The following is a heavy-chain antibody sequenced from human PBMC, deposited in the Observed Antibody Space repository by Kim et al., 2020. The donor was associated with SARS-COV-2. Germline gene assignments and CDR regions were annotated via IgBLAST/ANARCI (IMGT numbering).Heavy chain of an antibody. V-gene: IGHV3-30*18. D-gene: IGHD1-26*01. Sequence: GGSLRLSCAASGFTFNTYGMHWVRQAPGKGLEWVAVISYDGSNKYYADSVKGRFTISRDNSKNTPYLQMNSLRIEDTAVYYCAKSFSGSYFGYDYWGQGTLVTVSS. CDR3: AKSFSGSYFGYDY. CDR2: ISYDGSNK. J-gene: IGHJ4*02. CDR1: GFTFNTYG.